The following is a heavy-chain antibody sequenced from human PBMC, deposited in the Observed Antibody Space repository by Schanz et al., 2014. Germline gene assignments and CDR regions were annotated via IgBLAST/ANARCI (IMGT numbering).Heavy chain of an antibody. Sequence: QVQLQESGPGLVKPSQTLSLTCTVSGGSIRSGTYYWSWIRQPAGKALEWVGRVFPNGITNYNPSLKSRGPISLDTSKTQFSLPLPYLTAADTAVYYCARDTTWRLDLWGRGTLVTVSS. CDR2: VFPNGIT. D-gene: IGHD1-1*01. CDR1: GGSIRSGTYY. CDR3: ARDTTWRLDL. V-gene: IGHV4-61*02. J-gene: IGHJ2*01.